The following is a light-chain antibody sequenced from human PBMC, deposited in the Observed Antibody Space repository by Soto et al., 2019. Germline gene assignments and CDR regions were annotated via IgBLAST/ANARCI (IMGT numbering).Light chain of an antibody. CDR2: DAE. CDR3: QKYNSAPFT. Sequence: EIVLTQSPGTTSLSPGDRATLSCRASQNVYNNLLAWYKQRPGQAPRLLIYDAEERATGIPDRFSGSGSGTDFTLTISRLEPEDFAVYYCQKYNSAPFTFGPGTKVDIK. J-gene: IGKJ3*01. V-gene: IGKV3D-20*02. CDR1: QNVYNNL.